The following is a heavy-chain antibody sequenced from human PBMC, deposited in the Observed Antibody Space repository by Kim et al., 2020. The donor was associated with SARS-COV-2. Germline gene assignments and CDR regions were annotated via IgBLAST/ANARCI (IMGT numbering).Heavy chain of an antibody. V-gene: IGHV4-59*01. D-gene: IGHD4-17*01. CDR3: ARTPYGGAAGGYFDL. J-gene: IGHJ2*01. CDR2: IYYSGST. Sequence: SETLSLTCTVSGGSISSYYWSWIRQPPGKGLEWIGYIYYSGSTNYNPSLKSRVTISVDTSKNQFSLKLSSVTAADTAVYYCARTPYGGAAGGYFDLWGRG. CDR1: GGSISSYY.